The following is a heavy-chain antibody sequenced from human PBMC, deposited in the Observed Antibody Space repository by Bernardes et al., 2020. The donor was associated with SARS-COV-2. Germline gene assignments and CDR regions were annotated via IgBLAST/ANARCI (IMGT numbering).Heavy chain of an antibody. V-gene: IGHV4-59*11. J-gene: IGHJ3*02. CDR1: GGSISNHY. Sequence: SETLSLTCTVSGGSISNHYWNWIRQPPGKELEWIGYIYDPGRTNYYSGRTNYNPSLKSRVAISVDLSKNQFSLKLSPVTAADTAVYYCAGGQWGDIVTGWTAFGIWGPGTKVTVAS. CDR2: IYDPGRTNYYSGRT. CDR3: AGGQWGDIVTGWTAFGI. D-gene: IGHD3-9*01.